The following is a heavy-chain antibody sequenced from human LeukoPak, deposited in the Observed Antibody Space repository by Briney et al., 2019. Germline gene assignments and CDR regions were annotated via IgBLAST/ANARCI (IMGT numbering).Heavy chain of an antibody. V-gene: IGHV3-30*01. Sequence: GGSLRLSCAASGFTFKSYPMHWIRQTPGKGPEWVAAISFDGTNKYYADSVQGRFTLSRDNSNNILYLQMNSLRAEDVAVYYCARVPGNKQLGPFDYWGQGTLVTVSS. CDR3: ARVPGNKQLGPFDY. CDR1: GFTFKSYP. J-gene: IGHJ4*02. CDR2: ISFDGTNK. D-gene: IGHD3-10*01.